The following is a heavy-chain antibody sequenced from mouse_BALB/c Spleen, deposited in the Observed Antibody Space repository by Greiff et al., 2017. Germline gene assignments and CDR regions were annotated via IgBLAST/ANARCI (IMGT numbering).Heavy chain of an antibody. J-gene: IGHJ4*01. D-gene: IGHD2-14*01. CDR1: GYTFTDYN. CDR3: ARDYRDGAMDY. CDR2: IYPYNGGT. V-gene: IGHV1S29*02. Sequence: EVQLQQSGPELVKPGASVKISCKASGYTFTDYNMHWVKQSHGKSLEWIGYIYPYNGGTGYNQKFKSKATLTVDNSSSTAYMELRSLTSEDSAVYYCARDYRDGAMDYWGQGTSVTVSS.